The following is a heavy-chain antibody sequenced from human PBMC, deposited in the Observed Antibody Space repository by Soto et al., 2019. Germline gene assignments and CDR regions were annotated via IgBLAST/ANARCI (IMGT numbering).Heavy chain of an antibody. D-gene: IGHD1-26*01. J-gene: IGHJ3*02. CDR3: ARDRFGSGSPKRVDAFDI. V-gene: IGHV1-69*13. CDR1: GGTFSSYA. CDR2: IIPIFGTA. Sequence: SVQVSCKASGGTFSSYAISWVRQAPGQGLEWMGGIIPIFGTANYAQKFQGRVTITADESTSTAYMELSSLRSEDTAVYYCARDRFGSGSPKRVDAFDIWGQGTMVTVSS.